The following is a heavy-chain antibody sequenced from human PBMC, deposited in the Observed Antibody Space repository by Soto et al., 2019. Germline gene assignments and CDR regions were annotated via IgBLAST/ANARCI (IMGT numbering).Heavy chain of an antibody. J-gene: IGHJ4*02. CDR3: ARTGSYYPFDY. Sequence: QVQLQESGPGLVRPSETMSLTCTVPGGSISSFYWSWIRQPPGKGLEWIVYIYYSGSTNYNPYLTSRVTISVDTSKNQFSLKLSSVTAADTAVYYCARTGSYYPFDYWGQGTLVTVSS. CDR1: GGSISSFY. V-gene: IGHV4-59*01. D-gene: IGHD3-10*01. CDR2: IYYSGST.